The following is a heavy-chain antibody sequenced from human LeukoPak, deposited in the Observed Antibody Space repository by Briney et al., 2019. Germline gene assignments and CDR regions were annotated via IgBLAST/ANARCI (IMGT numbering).Heavy chain of an antibody. V-gene: IGHV1-69*13. CDR3: ARGWLGGYSPYYFDY. J-gene: IGHJ4*02. CDR1: GGTFSSYA. Sequence: GASVKVSCKASGGTFSSYAISWVRQAPGQGLEWMGGIIPIFGTANYAQKFQGRVTITADESTSTAYMEPSSLRSEDTAVYYCARGWLGGYSPYYFDYWGQGTLVTVSS. D-gene: IGHD5-18*01. CDR2: IIPIFGTA.